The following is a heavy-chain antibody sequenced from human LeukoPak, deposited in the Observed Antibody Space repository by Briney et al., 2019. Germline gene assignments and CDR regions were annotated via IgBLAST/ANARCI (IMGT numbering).Heavy chain of an antibody. CDR1: GYIFTGYY. CDR2: IIPILGIA. V-gene: IGHV1-69*04. Sequence: ASVKVSFKASGYIFTGYYMHWVRQAPGQGLEWMGRIIPILGIANYAQKFQGRVTITADKSTSTAYMELSSLRSEDTAVYYCARDGSIVGAVDYWGQGTLVTVSS. CDR3: ARDGSIVGAVDY. J-gene: IGHJ4*02. D-gene: IGHD1-26*01.